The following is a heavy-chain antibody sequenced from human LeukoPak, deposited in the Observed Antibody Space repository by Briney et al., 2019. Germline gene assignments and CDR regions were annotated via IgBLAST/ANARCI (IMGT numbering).Heavy chain of an antibody. CDR1: GYSFTSYW. Sequence: GESLKISFKGSGYSFTSYWIGWVRQMPGKGLEWMGIIYPGDSDTRYSPSFQGQVTISADKSISTAYLQWSSLKASDTAMYYCARRPYYYDSSGYSPFGAFDIWGQGTMVTVSS. J-gene: IGHJ3*02. CDR2: IYPGDSDT. V-gene: IGHV5-51*01. CDR3: ARRPYYYDSSGYSPFGAFDI. D-gene: IGHD3-22*01.